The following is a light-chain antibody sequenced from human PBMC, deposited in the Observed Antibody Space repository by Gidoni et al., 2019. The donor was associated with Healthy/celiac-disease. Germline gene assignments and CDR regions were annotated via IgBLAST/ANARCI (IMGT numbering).Light chain of an antibody. Sequence: DIVLTPSPATLSLSPGERATLSCRASQSVSSYLAWYQQKPGQAPRLLIYEASNRATGIPARFSGSGSGTDFTLTISSLEPEDFAVYYCQQRSNWPPITFGQGTRLEIK. CDR2: EAS. V-gene: IGKV3-11*01. CDR1: QSVSSY. J-gene: IGKJ5*01. CDR3: QQRSNWPPIT.